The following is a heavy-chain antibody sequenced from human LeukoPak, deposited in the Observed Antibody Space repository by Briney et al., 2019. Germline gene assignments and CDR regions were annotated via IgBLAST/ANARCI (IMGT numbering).Heavy chain of an antibody. J-gene: IGHJ4*02. CDR1: GLSFSGQW. CDR3: AFNNNFKY. CDR2: IKYDGSEK. Sequence: GGSLRLSCTASGLSFSGQWMNWVRQSPGEGLEWVANIKYDGSEKYYVDSVKGRFTISREDAKNSLSLQMDSVRPEDTAVYYCAFNNNFKYWGQGTLVIVSS. D-gene: IGHD1/OR15-1a*01. V-gene: IGHV3-7*01.